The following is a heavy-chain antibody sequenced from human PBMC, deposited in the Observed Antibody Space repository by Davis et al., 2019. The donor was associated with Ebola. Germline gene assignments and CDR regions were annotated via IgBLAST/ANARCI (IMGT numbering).Heavy chain of an antibody. Sequence: GESLKISCAASGFTFSSYGMHWVRQAPGKGLEWVAVIWYDGSNKYYADSVKGRFTISRDNSKNTLYLQMNSLRAEDTAVYYCARGGGVNSSSWYFDGMDVWGQGTTVTVSS. V-gene: IGHV3-33*01. CDR2: IWYDGSNK. CDR3: ARGGGVNSSSWYFDGMDV. J-gene: IGHJ6*02. D-gene: IGHD6-13*01. CDR1: GFTFSSYG.